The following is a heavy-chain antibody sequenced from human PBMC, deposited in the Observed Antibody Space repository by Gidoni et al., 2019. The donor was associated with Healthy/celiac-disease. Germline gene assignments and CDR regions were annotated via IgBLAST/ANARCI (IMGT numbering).Heavy chain of an antibody. J-gene: IGHJ6*02. Sequence: QVQLVQSGSEVQTPGASVKVSCQASGYPFTSYYMHCVRQAPGQGLEWMGIITHSGGSTSYEQKFQGRVTMTRDTSTSTVYMELSSLRSEDTAVYYCARGYDFWSGSHYYGMDVWGQGTTVTVSS. CDR1: GYPFTSYY. D-gene: IGHD3-3*01. CDR2: ITHSGGST. V-gene: IGHV1-46*03. CDR3: ARGYDFWSGSHYYGMDV.